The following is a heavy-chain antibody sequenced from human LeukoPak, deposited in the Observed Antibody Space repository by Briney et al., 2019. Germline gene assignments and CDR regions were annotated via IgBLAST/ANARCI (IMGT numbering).Heavy chain of an antibody. CDR3: AKGGGSGWYSDY. Sequence: AGGSLRLSCAASGFTFSSYWMHWVRQAPGKGLVWVSRINSDGSSINYADSVKGRFTISRDNSKNTLYLQMNSLRAEDTAVYYCAKGGGSGWYSDYWGQGTLVTVSS. CDR2: INSDGSSI. J-gene: IGHJ4*02. CDR1: GFTFSSYW. V-gene: IGHV3-74*01. D-gene: IGHD6-19*01.